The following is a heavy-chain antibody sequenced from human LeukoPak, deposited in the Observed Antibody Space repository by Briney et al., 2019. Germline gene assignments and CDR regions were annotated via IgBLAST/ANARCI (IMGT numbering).Heavy chain of an antibody. CDR2: IYYSGST. D-gene: IGHD6-6*01. V-gene: IGHV4-59*01. J-gene: IGHJ4*02. CDR1: GGSISSYY. Sequence: NPSETLSLTCTVSGGSISSYYWSWIRQPPGKGLEWIGYIYYSGSTNYNPSLKSRVTISVDTSKNQFSLKLSSVTAADTAVYYCARGGVSSSPSVGYWGQGTLVTVSS. CDR3: ARGGVSSSPSVGY.